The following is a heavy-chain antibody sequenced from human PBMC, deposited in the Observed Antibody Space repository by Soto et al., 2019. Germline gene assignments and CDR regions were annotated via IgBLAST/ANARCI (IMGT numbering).Heavy chain of an antibody. Sequence: GASVKVSCTASGYTFTGYYMYWVRQAPGQGLEWMGWINPNSGGTNYAQKFQGRVTMTRDTSISTAYMELSRLRSDDTAVYYCARGYYGSGSHLFVSWGQGTLVTVSS. J-gene: IGHJ4*02. CDR2: INPNSGGT. D-gene: IGHD3-10*01. CDR3: ARGYYGSGSHLFVS. V-gene: IGHV1-2*02. CDR1: GYTFTGYY.